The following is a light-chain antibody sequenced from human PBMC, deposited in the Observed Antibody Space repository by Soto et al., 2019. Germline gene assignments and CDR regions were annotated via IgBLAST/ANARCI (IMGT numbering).Light chain of an antibody. CDR2: DNT. CDR3: QSYDTSLRAYV. CDR1: SSNIGAGYD. J-gene: IGLJ1*01. V-gene: IGLV1-40*01. Sequence: QSVLTQPPSVSGAPGQRVTISCTGSSSNIGAGYDLHWYQQLPGTAPKLLIYDNTNRPSGVPDRFSGSKSGTSASLAITGLQAEDEADYYCQSYDTSLRAYVFGTGTQLTVL.